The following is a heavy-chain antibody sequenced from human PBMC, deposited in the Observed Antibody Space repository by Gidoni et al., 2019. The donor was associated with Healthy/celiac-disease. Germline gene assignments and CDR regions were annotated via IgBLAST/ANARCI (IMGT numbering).Heavy chain of an antibody. CDR1: GFTFRSYE. V-gene: IGHV3-48*03. CDR2: ISSSGSTI. Sequence: EVQLVESGGGLVQPGGSLRLSCAASGFTFRSYEMNWVRQAPGKGLEWVSYISSSGSTIYYADSVKGRFTISRDNAKNSLYLQMNSLRAEDTAVYYCARDQIRLVATHSAPALYGMDVWGQGTTVTVSS. D-gene: IGHD5-12*01. CDR3: ARDQIRLVATHSAPALYGMDV. J-gene: IGHJ6*02.